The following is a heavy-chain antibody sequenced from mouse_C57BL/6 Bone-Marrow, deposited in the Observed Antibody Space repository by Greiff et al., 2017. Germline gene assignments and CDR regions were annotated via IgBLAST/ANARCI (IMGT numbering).Heavy chain of an antibody. CDR2: LSYSGST. V-gene: IGHV3-8*01. D-gene: IGHD4-1*01. CDR1: GYSIPSDY. J-gene: IGHJ2*01. CDR3: ARGDWEDY. Sequence: EVKLLESGPGLAKPSQTLSLTCSFTGYSIPSDYWNWIRKFPGNKLEYMGYLSYSGSTYYNPSLKSRISIPRDTSKNQYYLQLNSVTTEDTATYYCARGDWEDYWGQGTTLTVSS.